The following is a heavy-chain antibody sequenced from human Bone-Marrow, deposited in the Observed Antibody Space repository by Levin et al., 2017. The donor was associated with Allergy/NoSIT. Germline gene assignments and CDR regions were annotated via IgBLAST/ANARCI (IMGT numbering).Heavy chain of an antibody. CDR2: IEKHGNEK. CDR1: GFTFSNYW. D-gene: IGHD1-26*01. J-gene: IGHJ4*02. Sequence: GGSLRLSCAASGFTFSNYWVSWVRQAPGKGLKWVANIEKHGNEKYYAESVKGRFTISRDNAKNSLYLQMYSLRAEDTAVYYCAFSPLGSSLFEYWGQGTLVTVSS. V-gene: IGHV3-7*01. CDR3: AFSPLGSSLFEY.